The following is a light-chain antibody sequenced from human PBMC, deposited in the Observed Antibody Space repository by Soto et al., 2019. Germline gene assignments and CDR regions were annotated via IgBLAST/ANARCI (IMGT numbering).Light chain of an antibody. CDR1: QGISSW. J-gene: IGKJ4*01. CDR2: SAS. CDR3: QQANSFPLT. Sequence: IQMTQSPSSVSASVGDRVTITCRASQGISSWLVCYQQESGKATKLLIYSASSLQRGVSSRFSGSGSGTDFTLTISSLQPEDSANYYCQQANSFPLTFGGGTKVDIK. V-gene: IGKV1-12*01.